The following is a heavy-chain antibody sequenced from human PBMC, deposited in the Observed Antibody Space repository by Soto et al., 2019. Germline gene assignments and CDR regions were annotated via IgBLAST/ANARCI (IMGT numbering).Heavy chain of an antibody. CDR2: IGPRGRDT. Sequence: GGSLRLSCAVSGFTINSHAMGWVRQTPEKGLEWVSAIGPRGRDTYYADSVKGRFIISRDNSKNTVSLQMNSLRAGDTAVYYCAILGGTYYAFDFWGQGTLVTVSS. D-gene: IGHD1-26*01. CDR1: GFTINSHA. V-gene: IGHV3-23*01. CDR3: AILGGTYYAFDF. J-gene: IGHJ3*01.